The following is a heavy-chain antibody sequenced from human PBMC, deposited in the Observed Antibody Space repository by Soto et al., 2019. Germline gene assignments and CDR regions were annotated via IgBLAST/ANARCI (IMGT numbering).Heavy chain of an antibody. V-gene: IGHV4-34*01. CDR1: GGSFSGYY. CDR3: ARVMFSGTYNWFDP. D-gene: IGHD1-1*01. Sequence: SETLSLTCAVYGGSFSGYYWSWIRQPPGKGLEWIGEINHSGSTNYNPSLKSRVTISVDTSKNQFSLKLSSVTAADTALYYCARVMFSGTYNWFDPWGQGTLVTVSS. CDR2: INHSGST. J-gene: IGHJ5*02.